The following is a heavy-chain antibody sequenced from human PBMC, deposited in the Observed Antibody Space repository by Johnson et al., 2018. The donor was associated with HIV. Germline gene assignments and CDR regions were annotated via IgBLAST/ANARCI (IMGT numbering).Heavy chain of an antibody. CDR2: ISSDGSNK. D-gene: IGHD2-21*01. CDR3: ARSIIAREAFDV. J-gene: IGHJ3*01. CDR1: GFTFSNYA. V-gene: IGHV3-30*04. Sequence: QVQLVESGGGVVQPGRSLRLSCAASGFTFSNYAMHWVRQAPGKGLEWVAVISSDGSNKYDADSVKGRFTISRDNSKNTLYLQMNSLRSEDTAVYYCARSIIAREAFDVWGQGTMVTVSS.